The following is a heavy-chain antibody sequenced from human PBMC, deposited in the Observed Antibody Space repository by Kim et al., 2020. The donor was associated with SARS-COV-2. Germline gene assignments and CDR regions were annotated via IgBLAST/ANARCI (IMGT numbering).Heavy chain of an antibody. V-gene: IGHV3-30*01. Sequence: SVKGRFTSSRDNSKNTLYLQMNSLRAEDTAVYYCARDHGYSSGWSSGFDLWGRGTLVTVSS. J-gene: IGHJ2*01. D-gene: IGHD6-19*01. CDR3: ARDHGYSSGWSSGFDL.